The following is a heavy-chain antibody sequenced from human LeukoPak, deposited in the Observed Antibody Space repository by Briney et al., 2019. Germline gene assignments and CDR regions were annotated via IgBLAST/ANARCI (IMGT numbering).Heavy chain of an antibody. D-gene: IGHD2-15*01. Sequence: GASVKVSCKASGDTFTSYYMHWVRQAPGQGLEWMGIINPSGGSTSYAQKFQGRVTMTRDMSTSTVYMELSSLRSEDTAVYYCAADGKWWCLDYWGQGTLVTVSS. CDR3: AADGKWWCLDY. CDR2: INPSGGST. CDR1: GDTFTSYY. V-gene: IGHV1-46*01. J-gene: IGHJ4*02.